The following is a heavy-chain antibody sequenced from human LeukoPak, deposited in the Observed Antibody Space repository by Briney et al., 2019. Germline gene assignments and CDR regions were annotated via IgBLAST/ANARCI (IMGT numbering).Heavy chain of an antibody. V-gene: IGHV3-30-3*01. Sequence: GGSLRLSCAASGFTFSSYAMHWVRQAPGKGLEWVAVISYDGSNKYYADSVKGRFTISRDNSKNSLYLQMNSLRAEDTALYYCAKADYDILTGLIDYWGQGTLVTVSS. CDR1: GFTFSSYA. D-gene: IGHD3-9*01. CDR2: ISYDGSNK. CDR3: AKADYDILTGLIDY. J-gene: IGHJ4*02.